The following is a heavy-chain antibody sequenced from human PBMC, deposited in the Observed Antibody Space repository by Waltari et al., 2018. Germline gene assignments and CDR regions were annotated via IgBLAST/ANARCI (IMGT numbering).Heavy chain of an antibody. CDR1: GFSLSTRGMR. CDR2: IDWDDDK. V-gene: IGHV2-70*04. CDR3: ARTIAVREQYWYMEV. D-gene: IGHD2-15*01. J-gene: IGHJ6*03. Sequence: QVTLKESGPALVKPTQTLTLTCTFSGFSLSTRGMRVSWIRQPPGKALEWLARIDWDDDKFYSMSLKTRLTISKDTSKNQAVLTMTNMDPVDTATYYCARTIAVREQYWYMEVWGKGTTVTVSS.